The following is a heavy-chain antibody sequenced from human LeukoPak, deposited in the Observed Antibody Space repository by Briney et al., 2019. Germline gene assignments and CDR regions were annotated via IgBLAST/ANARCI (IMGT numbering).Heavy chain of an antibody. D-gene: IGHD4-17*01. V-gene: IGHV1-24*01. CDR3: ARSAVTTIGFDY. CDR1: GYTLTELS. CDR2: FDPEDGET. J-gene: IGHJ4*02. Sequence: ASVKVSCKVSGYTLTELSMHWVRQAPGKGLEWMGGFDPEDGETIYAQKFQGRVTMTRDTSTSTVYMELSSLRSEDTAVYYCARSAVTTIGFDYWGQGTLVTVSS.